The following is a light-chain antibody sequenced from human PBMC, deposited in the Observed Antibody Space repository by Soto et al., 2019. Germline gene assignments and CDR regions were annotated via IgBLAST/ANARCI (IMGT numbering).Light chain of an antibody. J-gene: IGKJ1*01. V-gene: IGKV1-5*01. CDR3: QQYNSYSPWT. Sequence: DIQMTQSPSTLSASVGDRVTITCRASHSISSWLAWYQQKPGKAPKLLIYDASSLESGVPSRFSGSGSGTEFTLTLSSLQPDDFATYYCQQYNSYSPWTFGQGTRWIS. CDR2: DAS. CDR1: HSISSW.